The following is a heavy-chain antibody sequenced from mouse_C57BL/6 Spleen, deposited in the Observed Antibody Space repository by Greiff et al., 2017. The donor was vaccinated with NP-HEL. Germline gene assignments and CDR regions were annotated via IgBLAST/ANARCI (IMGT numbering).Heavy chain of an antibody. CDR3: AIRGDYDDFDY. CDR1: GYTFTSYW. CDR2: IDPSDSYT. D-gene: IGHD2-4*01. V-gene: IGHV1-69*01. J-gene: IGHJ2*01. Sequence: QVQLQQPGAELVMPGASVKLSCKASGYTFTSYWMHWVKQRPGQGLEWIGEIDPSDSYTNYNQKFKGKSTLTVDKSSSTAYMQLSSLTSEDSAVYYCAIRGDYDDFDYWGQGTTLTVSS.